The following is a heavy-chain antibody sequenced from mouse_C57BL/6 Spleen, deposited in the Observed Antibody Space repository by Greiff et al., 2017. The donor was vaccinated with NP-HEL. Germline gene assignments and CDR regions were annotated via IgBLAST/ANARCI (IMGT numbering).Heavy chain of an antibody. CDR1: GYTFTSYW. V-gene: IGHV1-61*01. J-gene: IGHJ2*01. D-gene: IGHD4-1*01. CDR2: IYPSDSET. CDR3: AARPSNGYFDY. Sequence: VQLQHPGAELVRPGSSVKLSCKASGYTFTSYWMDWVKQRPGQGLEWIGNIYPSDSETHYNQKFKDKATLTVDKSSSTAYMQLSSLTSEDSAVYYCAARPSNGYFDYWGQGTTLTVSS.